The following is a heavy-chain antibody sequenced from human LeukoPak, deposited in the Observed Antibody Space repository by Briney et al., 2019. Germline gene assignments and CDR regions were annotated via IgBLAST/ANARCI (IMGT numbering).Heavy chain of an antibody. V-gene: IGHV3-23*01. Sequence: QSGGSLRLSCAASGFTFSSYAMSWVRQAPGKGLEWVSAISGSGGSTYYADSVKGRFTISRDNSKNTLYLQMNSLRAEDTAVYYCAKAEPSMYYYGSGSSFDYWGQGTLVTVSS. CDR3: AKAEPSMYYYGSGSSFDY. D-gene: IGHD3-10*01. CDR1: GFTFSSYA. J-gene: IGHJ4*02. CDR2: ISGSGGST.